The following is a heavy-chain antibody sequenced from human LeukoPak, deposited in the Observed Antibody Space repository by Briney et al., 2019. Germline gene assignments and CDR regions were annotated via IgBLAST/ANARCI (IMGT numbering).Heavy chain of an antibody. CDR2: IWHDGSNK. CDR3: GTVRGPDSSRWYSDY. J-gene: IGHJ4*02. D-gene: IGHD6-13*01. V-gene: IGHV3-33*01. CDR1: GFRFSNYG. Sequence: GGSLRLSCAASGFRFSNYGMHWVRQAPGKGLEWVALIWHDGSNKYYADSVKGRFTISRDNSKNTLYLQMNSLRAEDTAVYYCGTVRGPDSSRWYSDYWGQGTLVTVSS.